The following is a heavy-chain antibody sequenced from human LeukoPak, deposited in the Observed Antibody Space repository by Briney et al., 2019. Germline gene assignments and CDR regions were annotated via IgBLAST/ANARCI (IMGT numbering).Heavy chain of an antibody. Sequence: PSQTLSLTCTVSGDSISSGDYYWSWIRQHPGKGLEWIGYISYSGNTYYNPSLKSRAAISADTPKNQFSLKLSSTTAADTAVYYCARAPVATPSEFDYWGQGTLVTVSS. CDR1: GDSISSGDYY. D-gene: IGHD5-12*01. CDR2: ISYSGNT. V-gene: IGHV4-31*03. CDR3: ARAPVATPSEFDY. J-gene: IGHJ4*02.